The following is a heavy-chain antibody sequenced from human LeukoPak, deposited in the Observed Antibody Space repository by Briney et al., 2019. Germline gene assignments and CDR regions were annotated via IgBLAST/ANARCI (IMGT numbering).Heavy chain of an antibody. CDR1: GFSLSTSGVG. Sequence: SGPTLVKPTQTLTLTCTFSGFSLSTSGVGVGWIRQPPGKALEWLALIYWNDDKRYSPSLKSRLTITKDTSKNQVVLTMTNMDPVDTATYYCAHRDGYNSGWGFDYWGQGTLVTVSS. V-gene: IGHV2-5*01. J-gene: IGHJ4*02. CDR2: IYWNDDK. CDR3: AHRDGYNSGWGFDY. D-gene: IGHD6-19*01.